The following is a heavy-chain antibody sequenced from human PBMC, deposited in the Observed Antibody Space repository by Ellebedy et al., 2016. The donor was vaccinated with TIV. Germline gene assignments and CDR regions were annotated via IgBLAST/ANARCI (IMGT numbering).Heavy chain of an antibody. J-gene: IGHJ4*02. Sequence: GESLKISCAASGFTVGNNFMSWVRPAPGKGLEWVSLIYSGGSTDYADYVKGRVTISRDSSKNTLYLQMNSLRAEDTAMYYCARETDTGTSGDYWGQGTLVTVSS. CDR2: IYSGGST. D-gene: IGHD1-1*01. CDR1: GFTVGNNF. CDR3: ARETDTGTSGDY. V-gene: IGHV3-53*01.